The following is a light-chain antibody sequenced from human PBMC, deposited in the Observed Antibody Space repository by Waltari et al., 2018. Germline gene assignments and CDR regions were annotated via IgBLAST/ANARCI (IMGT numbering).Light chain of an antibody. CDR1: SSNLGSYT. J-gene: IGLJ1*01. V-gene: IGLV1-44*01. CDR2: PNN. Sequence: QSVLTQPPSASGTPGQTVTISCSGSSSNLGSYTVNWHQQLPGPAPKLLIYPNNKRPSGVPDRFSGSKSGPSASLHISGLQSEDEADYYCAACDDSLNGYVFGAGTTVTVL. CDR3: AACDDSLNGYV.